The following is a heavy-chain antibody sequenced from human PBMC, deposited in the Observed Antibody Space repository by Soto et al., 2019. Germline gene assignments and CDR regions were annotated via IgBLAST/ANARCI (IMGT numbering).Heavy chain of an antibody. Sequence: QLQLQESGSGLVKPSQTVSLTCAVSGGSISSGGYSWSWIRQPPGKGLEWIGYIDHSGSTYYNPSLKSRVTIPVDTSKNQLSRKLSSVTAADTAVYYCARDPSGSGPNFDYWGQGALVTVSS. J-gene: IGHJ4*02. CDR1: GGSISSGGYS. CDR2: IDHSGST. V-gene: IGHV4-30-2*01. CDR3: ARDPSGSGPNFDY. D-gene: IGHD3-10*01.